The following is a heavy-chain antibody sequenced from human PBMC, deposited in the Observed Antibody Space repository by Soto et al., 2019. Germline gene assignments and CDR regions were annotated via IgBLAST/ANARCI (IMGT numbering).Heavy chain of an antibody. D-gene: IGHD2-21*01. V-gene: IGHV3-21*01. CDR3: ARGGREIPRHCDD. CDR2: ISSSSTYI. Sequence: EVQLVESGGDLVKPGGSLRLSCADSGFTFSSYSMNWVRQAPGKGLEWVSSISSSSTYIYYADSVKGRFTISRDNAKNSLYLQMNSLSAEDTAVYYCARGGREIPRHCDDWGQGTLVTVSS. J-gene: IGHJ4*02. CDR1: GFTFSSYS.